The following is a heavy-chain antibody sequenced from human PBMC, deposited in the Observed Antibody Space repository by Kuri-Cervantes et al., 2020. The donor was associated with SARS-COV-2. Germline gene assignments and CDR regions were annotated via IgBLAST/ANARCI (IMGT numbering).Heavy chain of an antibody. Sequence: GESLKISCAASGFTFSSYAMHWVRQAPGKGLEWVAVISYDGSNKYYADSVKGRFTISRDNSKNTLYLQMNSLRAEDTAVYYCARDWYSSSWYTPLFDYWGQGILVTVSS. V-gene: IGHV3-30-3*01. CDR1: GFTFSSYA. J-gene: IGHJ4*02. D-gene: IGHD6-13*01. CDR2: ISYDGSNK. CDR3: ARDWYSSSWYTPLFDY.